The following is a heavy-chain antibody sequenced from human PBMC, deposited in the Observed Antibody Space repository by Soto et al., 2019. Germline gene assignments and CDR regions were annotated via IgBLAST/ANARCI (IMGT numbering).Heavy chain of an antibody. J-gene: IGHJ4*02. CDR1: GFTFSSYA. CDR3: ARHKRDLRFLEWSYYFDY. CDR2: ISYDGSNK. Sequence: QVQLVESGGGVVQPGRSLRLSCAASGFTFSSYAMHWVRQAPGRGLERVAVISYDGSNKYYADSVKGRFIISRDNSKNTLYLQMNSPRAEDTAVYYCARHKRDLRFLEWSYYFDYWGQGTLVTVSS. V-gene: IGHV3-30-3*01. D-gene: IGHD3-3*01.